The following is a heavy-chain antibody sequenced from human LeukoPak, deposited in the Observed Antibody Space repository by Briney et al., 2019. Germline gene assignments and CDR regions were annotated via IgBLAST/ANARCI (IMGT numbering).Heavy chain of an antibody. CDR2: IWYDGSNK. Sequence: SGGSLRLSCAASGFTFSSYGMHWVRQAPGKGLEWVAVIWYDGSNKYYADSVKGRFTISRDNSKNTLYLQMNSLRAEDTAVYYCARVKIVDRRFLEWLTRYRRENYGMDVWGQGTTVTVSS. V-gene: IGHV3-33*01. D-gene: IGHD3-3*01. CDR3: ARVKIVDRRFLEWLTRYRRENYGMDV. J-gene: IGHJ6*02. CDR1: GFTFSSYG.